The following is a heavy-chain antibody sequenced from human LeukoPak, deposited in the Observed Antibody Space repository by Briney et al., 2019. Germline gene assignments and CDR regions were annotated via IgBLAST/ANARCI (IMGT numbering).Heavy chain of an antibody. CDR1: GFTFGKYW. D-gene: IGHD3-3*01. Sequence: GGSLRLSCVASGFTFGKYWMSWVRQAPGKGLGWVADIKLDGSEKNYVDSVKGRFTISRDNTKNSLYLQMNSLRAEDTAVFYCARDQYDTWSRRGNFDSWGQGTLVIVSS. J-gene: IGHJ4*02. V-gene: IGHV3-7*03. CDR2: IKLDGSEK. CDR3: ARDQYDTWSRRGNFDS.